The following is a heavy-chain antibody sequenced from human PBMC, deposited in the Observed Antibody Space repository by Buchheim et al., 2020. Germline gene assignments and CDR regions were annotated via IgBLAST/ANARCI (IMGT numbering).Heavy chain of an antibody. CDR3: ARGLLPYYYDSSGYSGYALLD. Sequence: QVQLQESGPGLVKPSQTLPLTCTVSGGSISSGGYYWSWIRQHPGKSLEWIGYIYYSGSTYYNPSLKSRVTISVDTSKNQFSLKLSSVTAADTAVYYCARGLLPYYYDSSGYSGYALLDWGQGT. J-gene: IGHJ3*01. CDR2: IYYSGST. V-gene: IGHV4-31*03. D-gene: IGHD3-22*01. CDR1: GGSISSGGYY.